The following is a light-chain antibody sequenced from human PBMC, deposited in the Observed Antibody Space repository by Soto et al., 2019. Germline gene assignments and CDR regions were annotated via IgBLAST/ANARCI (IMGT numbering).Light chain of an antibody. V-gene: IGKV3-15*01. J-gene: IGKJ5*01. CDR3: QQYDNWPPIT. CDR2: GAS. Sequence: VMTQAPGTLSLSPGERATLSCRASQSVSSNLAWYQQKHGQAPRLLIYGASTRATGIPARFSGSGSGTEFTLTISSLQSEDFAVYYCQQYDNWPPITFGQGTRLEIK. CDR1: QSVSSN.